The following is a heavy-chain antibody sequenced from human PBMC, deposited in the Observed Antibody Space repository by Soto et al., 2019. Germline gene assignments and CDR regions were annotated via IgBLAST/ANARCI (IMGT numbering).Heavy chain of an antibody. D-gene: IGHD3-10*01. V-gene: IGHV3-66*01. CDR3: AKDQGLGLVRGIDH. CDR2: IYSGGST. Sequence: PGGSLRLSCAASGFTVSSNYMSWVRQAPGKGLEWVSVIYSGGSTYYADSVKGRFTISRDNSKNTLYLQMNSLRAEDTAVYYCAKDQGLGLVRGIDHWGHGTLVTVSS. J-gene: IGHJ4*01. CDR1: GFTVSSNY.